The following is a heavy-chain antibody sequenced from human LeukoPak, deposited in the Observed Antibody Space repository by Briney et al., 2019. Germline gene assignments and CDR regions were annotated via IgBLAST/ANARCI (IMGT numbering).Heavy chain of an antibody. Sequence: GGPLRLSCAASGFTISSYAMHWVRQAPGKGLEWVAVISYDGSNKYYADSVKGRFTISRDNSKNTLYLQMNSLRAEDTAVYYCARDLSSIVVVITSLGYWGQGTLVTVSS. CDR3: ARDLSSIVVVITSLGY. CDR2: ISYDGSNK. V-gene: IGHV3-30-3*01. J-gene: IGHJ4*02. CDR1: GFTISSYA. D-gene: IGHD3-22*01.